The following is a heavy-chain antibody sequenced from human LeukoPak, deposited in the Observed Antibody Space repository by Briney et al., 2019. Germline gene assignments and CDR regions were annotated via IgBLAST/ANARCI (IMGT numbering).Heavy chain of an antibody. Sequence: GGSLRLSCEASGLTFGNHAMSWVRQAPGKGLEWLSHIGNTGVDIYYADSVKGRFTISRDNSRNTLYLQMSSLRADDTAVYFCARRDPNFPFYPWGQGTLVTVSS. CDR1: GLTFGNHA. CDR2: IGNTGVDI. J-gene: IGHJ5*02. CDR3: ARRDPNFPFYP. V-gene: IGHV3-23*01.